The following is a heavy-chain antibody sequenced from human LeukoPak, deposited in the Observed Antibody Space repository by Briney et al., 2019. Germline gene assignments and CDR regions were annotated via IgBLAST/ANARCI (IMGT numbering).Heavy chain of an antibody. V-gene: IGHV4-31*03. J-gene: IGHJ4*02. CDR3: ARDRGSGWYNFDY. Sequence: SQTQILSCTVSGGSVTSGGYYWSWIRQHPGQGLEWIGYIYYSGSTYSNPSLKSRVTISIDTSKNQFSLKLSSVTAADTAVYYCARDRGSGWYNFDYWGQGNLVTVSS. D-gene: IGHD6-19*01. CDR1: GGSVTSGGYY. CDR2: IYYSGST.